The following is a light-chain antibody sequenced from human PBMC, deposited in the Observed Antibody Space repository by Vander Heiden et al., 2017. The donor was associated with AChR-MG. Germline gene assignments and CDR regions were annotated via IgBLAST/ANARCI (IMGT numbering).Light chain of an antibody. CDR3: QQYDNLPYT. J-gene: IGKJ2*01. CDR1: LDISNY. V-gene: IGKV1-33*01. Sequence: DLQMTPSPSSLSASVGDRVTIPCPASLDISNYLNWYQQKPGKAPKLLIYDASKLETGGPSRFSGSGSGTDFTFTISSLQPEDIATYYCQQYDNLPYTFGQGTKLEIK. CDR2: DAS.